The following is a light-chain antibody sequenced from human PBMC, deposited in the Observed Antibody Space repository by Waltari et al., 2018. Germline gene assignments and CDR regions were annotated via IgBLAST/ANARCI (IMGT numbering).Light chain of an antibody. CDR3: QQYYSYPPA. CDR2: AAS. V-gene: IGKV1-8*01. J-gene: IGKJ3*01. Sequence: AIRITQSPSSLSASTGDRVTITCSASQGISSYLAWYQQKPGKAPKLLIYAASTLQSGCPSRFSGSGSGTDFTLTISCLQSEDFATYYCQQYYSYPPAFGPGTKVDIK. CDR1: QGISSY.